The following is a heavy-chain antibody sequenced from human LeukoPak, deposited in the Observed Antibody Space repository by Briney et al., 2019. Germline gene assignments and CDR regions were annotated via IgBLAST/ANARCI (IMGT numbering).Heavy chain of an antibody. CDR2: IYYSGST. J-gene: IGHJ4*02. D-gene: IGHD5-24*01. CDR3: ARVRSEMATYFDY. V-gene: IGHV4-59*01. CDR1: GGSISSYY. Sequence: PSETLSLTCTVSGGSISSYYWSWIRQPPGKGLEGIGYIYYSGSTNYNPSLKSRVTISVDTSKNQFSLKLSSVTAADTAVSYCARVRSEMATYFDYWGQGTLVTVSS.